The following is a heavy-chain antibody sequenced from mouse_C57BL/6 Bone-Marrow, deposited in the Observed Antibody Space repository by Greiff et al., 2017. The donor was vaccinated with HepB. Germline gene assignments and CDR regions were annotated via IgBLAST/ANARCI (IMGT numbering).Heavy chain of an antibody. J-gene: IGHJ2*01. CDR1: GFPITSGYY. D-gene: IGHD1-1*01. V-gene: IGHV12-3*01. CDR2: ITHSGET. Sequence: VQLQESGPGLAKPSQSLFLTCSITGFPITSGYYWIWIRQSPGKPLEWMGYITHSGETFYNPSLQSPISITRETSKNQFFLQLNSVTTEDTAMYYCAGDSHYYGSSYRYFDYWGQGTTLTVSS. CDR3: AGDSHYYGSSYRYFDY.